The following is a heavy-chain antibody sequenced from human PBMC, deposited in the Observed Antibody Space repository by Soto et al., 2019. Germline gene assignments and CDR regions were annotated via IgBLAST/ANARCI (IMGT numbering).Heavy chain of an antibody. V-gene: IGHV4-31*03. D-gene: IGHD3-16*02. CDR1: GGSIRRSDGYY. CDR3: ARSPGLSLDY. CDR2: IYYSGST. J-gene: IGHJ4*02. Sequence: QVQLQESGPGLVKPSQTLSLTCTVSGGSIRRSDGYYWSWIRQHPGKGLEWIGYIYYSGSTHYYNPSLKSRVTISVDTSKNQFSLNLTSVTAADTAVYYCARSPGLSLDYWGQGTLVTVSS.